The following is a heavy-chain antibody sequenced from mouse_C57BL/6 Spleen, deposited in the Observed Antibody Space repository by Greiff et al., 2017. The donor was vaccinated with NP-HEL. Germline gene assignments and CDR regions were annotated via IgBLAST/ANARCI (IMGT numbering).Heavy chain of an antibody. D-gene: IGHD1-3*01. Sequence: QVQLQQPGAELVRPGSSVKLSCKASGYTFTSYWMHWVKQRPIQGLEWIGNIDPSDSETHYNQKFKDKATLTVDKSSSTAYMQLSSLTSEDSAVYYCARLDESSKGYWGQGTTLTVSS. J-gene: IGHJ2*01. CDR1: GYTFTSYW. CDR3: ARLDESSKGY. V-gene: IGHV1-52*01. CDR2: IDPSDSET.